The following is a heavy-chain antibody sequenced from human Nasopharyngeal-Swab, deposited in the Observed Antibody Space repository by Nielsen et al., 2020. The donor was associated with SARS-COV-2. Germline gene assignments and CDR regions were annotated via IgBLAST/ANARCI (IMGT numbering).Heavy chain of an antibody. Sequence: GESLKISCAASGFTFSRYSMNWVRQAPGKGLEWVSYISSSSTIYYADSVKGRFTISRDNAKNSLYLQMNSLRVEDTAVYYCARDPDYDFWSGYSKSFDYWGQGTLVTVSS. V-gene: IGHV3-48*04. D-gene: IGHD3-3*01. CDR3: ARDPDYDFWSGYSKSFDY. CDR1: GFTFSRYS. CDR2: ISSSSTI. J-gene: IGHJ4*02.